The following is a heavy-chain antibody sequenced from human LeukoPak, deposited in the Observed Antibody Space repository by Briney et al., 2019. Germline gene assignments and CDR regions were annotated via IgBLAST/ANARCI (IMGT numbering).Heavy chain of an antibody. CDR2: INPNSGGT. V-gene: IGHV1-2*02. J-gene: IGHJ4*02. D-gene: IGHD3-22*01. Sequence: ASVKVSCKASGYTFTAYYMHWVRQAPGQGLEWMGWINPNSGGTNYAQKFQGRVSMTRDTSISTAYMELSRLRSDDTAVYYCARVVVEACYYDSSGSGPFDYWGQGTLVTVSS. CDR1: GYTFTAYY. CDR3: ARVVVEACYYDSSGSGPFDY.